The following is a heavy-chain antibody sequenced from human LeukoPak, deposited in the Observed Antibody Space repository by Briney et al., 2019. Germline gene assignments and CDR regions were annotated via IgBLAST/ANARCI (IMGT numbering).Heavy chain of an antibody. J-gene: IGHJ4*02. CDR1: GGSINNYY. CDR2: IYSTGST. D-gene: IGHD1-26*01. CDR3: ARHESAVGALFY. Sequence: SETLSLTCTVSGGSINNYYWTWIRQPPGKGLEWIGYIYSTGSTNSNPSLKSRVTISVDTSNNQFSLKLRSMTAADTAVYFCARHESAVGALFYWGQGTLVTVSS. V-gene: IGHV4-59*08.